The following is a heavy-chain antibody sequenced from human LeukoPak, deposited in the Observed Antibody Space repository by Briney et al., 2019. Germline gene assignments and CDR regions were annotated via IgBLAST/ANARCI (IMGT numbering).Heavy chain of an antibody. D-gene: IGHD2-21*01. CDR2: IRARANNFST. CDR1: GFTFSVST. J-gene: IGHJ5*02. Sequence: PGGSLRLSCTASGFTFSVSTIQWVRQAPGKGLEWIGRIRARANNFSTAYGTSVKGRFIISRDDSKSTAYLQMNNLKIDDTAVYFCSRPLVPCGVSDDLWGQGTLVTVSS. CDR3: SRPLVPCGVSDDL. V-gene: IGHV3-73*01.